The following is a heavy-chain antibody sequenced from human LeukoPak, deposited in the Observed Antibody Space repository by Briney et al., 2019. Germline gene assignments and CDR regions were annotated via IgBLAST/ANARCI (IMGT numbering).Heavy chain of an antibody. CDR1: GYTFTSYY. J-gene: IGHJ4*02. CDR3: ARGAGYYDSSGYNKPPYY. V-gene: IGHV1-46*01. D-gene: IGHD3-22*01. CDR2: INPSGGST. Sequence: ASVKVSCKASGYTFTSYYMHWVRQAPGQGLEWMGIINPSGGSTSYAQKFQGRVTMTRDMSTSTVYMELSSLRSEDTAVYYCARGAGYYDSSGYNKPPYYWGQGTLVTVSS.